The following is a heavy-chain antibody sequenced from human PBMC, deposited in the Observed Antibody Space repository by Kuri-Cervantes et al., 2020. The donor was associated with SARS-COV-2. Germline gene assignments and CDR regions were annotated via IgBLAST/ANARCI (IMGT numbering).Heavy chain of an antibody. J-gene: IGHJ6*03. V-gene: IGHV3-21*01. CDR2: ISSSSSYI. CDR3: ARGNYDSSGYYQRTYYYYYYMDV. Sequence: GGSLRLSCAASGFTFSSYSMNWVRQAPGKGLEWVSSISSSSSYIYYADSVKGRFTISRDNAKNSLYLQMNGLRAEDTAVYYCARGNYDSSGYYQRTYYYYYYMDVWGKGTTVTVSS. CDR1: GFTFSSYS. D-gene: IGHD3-22*01.